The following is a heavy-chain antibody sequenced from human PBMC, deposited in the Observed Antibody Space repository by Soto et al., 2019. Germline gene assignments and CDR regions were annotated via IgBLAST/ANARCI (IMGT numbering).Heavy chain of an antibody. CDR3: TSQHAAPYYYDSSGYWNWFDP. CDR2: ISYDGSNK. CDR1: GFTFSSYG. J-gene: IGHJ5*02. D-gene: IGHD3-22*01. Sequence: PGGSLRLSCAASGFTFSSYGMHWVRQAPGKGLEWVAVISYDGSNKYYADSVKGRFTISRDNSKNTLYLQMNSLRAEDTAVYYCTSQHAAPYYYDSSGYWNWFDPWGQGTLVTVSS. V-gene: IGHV3-30*03.